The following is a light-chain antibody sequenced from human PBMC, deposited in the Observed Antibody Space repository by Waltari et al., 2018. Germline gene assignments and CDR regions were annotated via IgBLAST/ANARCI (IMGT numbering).Light chain of an antibody. CDR3: LQHGIPPYA. J-gene: IGKJ2*01. CDR1: QSVNSKF. V-gene: IGKV3-20*01. Sequence: EIVLTQSPGTLSLSPGERVTLSCRASQSVNSKFLAWFQQRPGQVPRLIIYGASSRAKDVPPRFSGSGSGTDFTLTISGLEPEDFAVYYCLQHGIPPYAFGQGTRLEIK. CDR2: GAS.